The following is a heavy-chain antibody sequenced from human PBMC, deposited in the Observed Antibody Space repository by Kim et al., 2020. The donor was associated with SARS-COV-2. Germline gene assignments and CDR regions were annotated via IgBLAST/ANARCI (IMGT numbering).Heavy chain of an antibody. CDR2: IYYSGST. V-gene: IGHV4-31*03. CDR3: ARASTRLGAFDI. J-gene: IGHJ3*02. D-gene: IGHD6-25*01. CDR1: GGSISSGGYY. Sequence: SETLSLTCTVSGGSISSGGYYWSWIRQHPGKGLEWIGYIYYSGSTYYNPSLKSRVTISVDTSKNQFSLKLSSVTAADTAVYYCARASTRLGAFDIWGQGTMGTVSS.